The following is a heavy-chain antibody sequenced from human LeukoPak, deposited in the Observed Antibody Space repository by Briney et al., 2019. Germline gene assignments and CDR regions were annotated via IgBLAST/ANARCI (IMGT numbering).Heavy chain of an antibody. Sequence: SETLSLTCAVYGGSFSGYYWSWIRQPPGKGLEWIGEINHSGSTNYNPSLKSRVTISVETSKNQFSLKLSSVTAADTAVYYCARDKAAYYDFWSGYPDPFDYWGQGTLVTVSS. J-gene: IGHJ4*02. CDR3: ARDKAAYYDFWSGYPDPFDY. D-gene: IGHD3-3*01. CDR1: GGSFSGYY. CDR2: INHSGST. V-gene: IGHV4-34*01.